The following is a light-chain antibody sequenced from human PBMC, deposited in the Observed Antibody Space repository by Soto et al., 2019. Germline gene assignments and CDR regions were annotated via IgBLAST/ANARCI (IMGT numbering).Light chain of an antibody. CDR2: DVN. Sequence: QSALTQPRSVSGSPGQSVTISCTGTSSDVGGFNSVSWYQQHPGKAPKLMIYDVNKRPSGVPDRFSGSKSCSTASLTISGLQAEDEADYYCCSYAGSYSYAFATGTKVTVL. CDR1: SSDVGGFNS. J-gene: IGLJ1*01. V-gene: IGLV2-11*01. CDR3: CSYAGSYSYA.